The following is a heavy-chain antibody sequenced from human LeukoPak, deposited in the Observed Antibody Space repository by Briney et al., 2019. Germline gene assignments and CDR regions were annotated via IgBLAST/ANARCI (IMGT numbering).Heavy chain of an antibody. J-gene: IGHJ4*02. Sequence: PGRSLRLSRAASGFTFDDYAMHWVRQAPGKGREWVSVISLDSGSVGYSDSVKGRFPISRDNAKNSLYLQMNSLRAEDMALYYCAKDNKAAVAGPTGYWGQGTLVTVSS. D-gene: IGHD6-19*01. CDR1: GFTFDDYA. V-gene: IGHV3-9*03. CDR2: ISLDSGSV. CDR3: AKDNKAAVAGPTGY.